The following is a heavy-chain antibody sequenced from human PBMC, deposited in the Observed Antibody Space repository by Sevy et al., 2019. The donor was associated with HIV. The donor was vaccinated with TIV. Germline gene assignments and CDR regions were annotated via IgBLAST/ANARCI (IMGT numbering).Heavy chain of an antibody. D-gene: IGHD3-22*01. CDR3: GKGGGGHYDPDEIGYYFYYYNMDV. V-gene: IGHV3-23*01. CDR1: GFSFDSYG. Sequence: GGSLRLSCAVSGFSFDSYGMTWVRQAPGKGLEWVSGISGSGTRTYYADSVKGRFSISRDNSKNRLYLQMNSLRSEDTVIDYCGKGGGGHYDPDEIGYYFYYYNMDVWGKGTTVTVSS. J-gene: IGHJ6*03. CDR2: ISGSGTRT.